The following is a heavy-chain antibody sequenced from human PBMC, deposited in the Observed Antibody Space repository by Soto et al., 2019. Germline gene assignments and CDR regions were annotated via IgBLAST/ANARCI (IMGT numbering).Heavy chain of an antibody. CDR1: GGTFSSYA. CDR2: IIPMYGPA. V-gene: IGHV1-69*01. CDR3: ARVTSMVRGVIDNWFDP. Sequence: QVPLVQSGAEVKKPGSSVTVSCKASGGTFSSYAIHWVRQAPGQGLEWMGGIIPMYGPAKYAQSFLGRVTITADESTTTVYMELTSLTSQDTAVYYCARVTSMVRGVIDNWFDPWGHGTLVTVSS. D-gene: IGHD3-10*01. J-gene: IGHJ5*02.